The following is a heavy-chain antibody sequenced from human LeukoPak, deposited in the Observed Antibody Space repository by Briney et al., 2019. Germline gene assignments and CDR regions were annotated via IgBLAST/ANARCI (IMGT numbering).Heavy chain of an antibody. D-gene: IGHD1-26*01. V-gene: IGHV3-21*01. CDR1: GYTFTRHY. CDR2: ISSSSSYI. J-gene: IGHJ3*02. Sequence: SCKASGYTFTRHYMNWVRQAPGKGLGWVSSISSSSSYIYYADSVKGRFTISRDNAKNSLYLQMNSLRAEDTAVYYCARDLVGATISVAFDIWGQGTMVTVSS. CDR3: ARDLVGATISVAFDI.